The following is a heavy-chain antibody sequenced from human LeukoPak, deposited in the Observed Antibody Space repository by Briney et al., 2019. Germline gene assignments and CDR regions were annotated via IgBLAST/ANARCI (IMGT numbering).Heavy chain of an antibody. D-gene: IGHD6-19*01. CDR3: VRWGSSGWYPMDV. Sequence: GGSLRLSCAASGFTFSTYWMHWVRQAPGKGLVWVSCINSDGSSPSYADSVKGRFTISRDNAKNTVYLQMNSLRAEDTAVYYCVRWGSSGWYPMDVWGQGTTVTVSS. J-gene: IGHJ6*02. V-gene: IGHV3-74*01. CDR2: INSDGSSP. CDR1: GFTFSTYW.